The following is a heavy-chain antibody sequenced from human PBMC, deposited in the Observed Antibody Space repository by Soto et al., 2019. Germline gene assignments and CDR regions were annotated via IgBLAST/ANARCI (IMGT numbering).Heavy chain of an antibody. V-gene: IGHV4-39*01. D-gene: IGHD6-13*01. CDR3: ARHLGSSLIDY. J-gene: IGHJ4*02. CDR2: IYYSGST. Sequence: SETLSLTCTVSGGSISSSSYYWGWIRQPPGKGLEWIGSIYYSGSTYYNPSLKSRVTISVDTSKNQFSLKLSSVTAADTAVYYCARHLGSSLIDYWGQGTLVTVS. CDR1: GGSISSSSYY.